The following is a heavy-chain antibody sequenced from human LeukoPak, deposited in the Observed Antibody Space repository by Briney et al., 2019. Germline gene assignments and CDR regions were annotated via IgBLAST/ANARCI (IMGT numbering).Heavy chain of an antibody. V-gene: IGHV3-21*01. CDR2: ISSSSSYI. CDR1: GFTFSSYS. CDR3: ARVSVVVVVAASAHFDY. J-gene: IGHJ4*02. D-gene: IGHD2-15*01. Sequence: PGGSLRLSCAASGFTFSSYSMNWVRQAPGKGLEWVSSISSSSSYIYYADSVKGRFTISRDNAKNSLYLQMNSLRAEDTAVYYCARVSVVVVVAASAHFDYWGQGTLVTVSS.